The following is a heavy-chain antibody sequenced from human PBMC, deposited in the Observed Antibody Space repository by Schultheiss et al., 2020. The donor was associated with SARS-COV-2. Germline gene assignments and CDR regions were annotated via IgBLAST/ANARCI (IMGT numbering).Heavy chain of an antibody. D-gene: IGHD2-15*01. CDR2: IKSKTDGGTT. V-gene: IGHV3-15*01. CDR3: TTDWGYCSGGSCYSDYYYGMDV. CDR1: GFTFSSYW. J-gene: IGHJ6*02. Sequence: GGSLRLSCAASGFTFSSYWMSWVRQAPGKGLEWVGRIKSKTDGGTTDYAAPVKGRFTISRDDSKNTLYLQMNSLKTEDTAVYYCTTDWGYCSGGSCYSDYYYGMDVWGQGTTVTVSS.